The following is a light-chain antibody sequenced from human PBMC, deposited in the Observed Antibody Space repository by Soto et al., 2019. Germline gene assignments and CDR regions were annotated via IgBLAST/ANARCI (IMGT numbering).Light chain of an antibody. CDR1: QSISNH. J-gene: IGKJ4*01. CDR2: AAS. V-gene: IGKV1-39*01. CDR3: QQSYTTAALS. Sequence: DIQITQSPSSLSASVEDRVIITCRASQSISNHLNWYQQKPGKAPKLLIFAASSLQSGVPSRFSGSGSATDFTLTISGLQPEDFATYYCQQSYTTAALSFGGGTKVDIK.